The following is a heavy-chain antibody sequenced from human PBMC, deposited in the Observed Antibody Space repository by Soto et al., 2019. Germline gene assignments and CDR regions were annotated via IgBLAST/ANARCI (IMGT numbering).Heavy chain of an antibody. CDR2: INPNSGGT. CDR3: ARDNHPPYYYYGMDV. V-gene: IGHV1-2*02. Sequence: ASVKVSCKASGYTFTGYYMHWVRQAPGQGLEWMGWINPNSGGTNYAQKFQGRVTMTRDTSISTAYMELSRLRSDDTAVYYCARDNHPPYYYYGMDVWGQGTTVTVSS. J-gene: IGHJ6*02. CDR1: GYTFTGYY.